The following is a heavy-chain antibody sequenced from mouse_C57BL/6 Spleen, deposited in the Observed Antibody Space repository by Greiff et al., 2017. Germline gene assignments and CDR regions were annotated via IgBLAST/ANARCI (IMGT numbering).Heavy chain of an antibody. V-gene: IGHV5-9-1*02. CDR2: ISSGGDYI. D-gene: IGHD3-2*02. CDR1: GFTFSSYA. CDR3: TREGRTDSSGDYFDY. J-gene: IGHJ2*01. Sequence: EVHLVESGEGLVKPGGSLKLSCAASGFTFSSYAMSWVRQTPEKRLEWVAYISSGGDYIYYADTVKGRFTISRDNARNTLYLQMSSLKSEDTAMYYCTREGRTDSSGDYFDYWGQGTTLTVSS.